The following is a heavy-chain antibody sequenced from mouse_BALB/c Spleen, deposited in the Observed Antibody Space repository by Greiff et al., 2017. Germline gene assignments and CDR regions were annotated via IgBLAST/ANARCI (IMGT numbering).Heavy chain of an antibody. J-gene: IGHJ4*01. CDR1: GYTFTSYW. CDR3: TRSGFDGYYLYYYAMDY. V-gene: IGHV1S22*01. CDR2: IYPGSGST. D-gene: IGHD2-3*01. Sequence: LQQPGSELVRPGASVKLSCKASGYTFTSYWMHWVKQRPGQGLEWIGNIYPGSGSTNYDEKFKSKATLTVDTSSSTAYMQLSSLTSEDSAVYYCTRSGFDGYYLYYYAMDYWGQGTSVTVSS.